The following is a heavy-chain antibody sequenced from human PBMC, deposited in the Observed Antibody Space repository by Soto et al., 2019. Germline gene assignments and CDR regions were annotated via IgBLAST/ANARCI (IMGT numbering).Heavy chain of an antibody. D-gene: IGHD2-15*01. CDR3: ARGKTESCSSAADS. Sequence: GGSLRLSCEASGFTFNNYGMHWVRQAPGKGLEWVAAISYDGNNKFYAASVNGRFTISRDNSKNTVYLQMNNLRDEDTAEYYCARGKTESCSSAADSWGQGTLVTVSS. V-gene: IGHV3-30*03. CDR1: GFTFNNYG. J-gene: IGHJ4*02. CDR2: ISYDGNNK.